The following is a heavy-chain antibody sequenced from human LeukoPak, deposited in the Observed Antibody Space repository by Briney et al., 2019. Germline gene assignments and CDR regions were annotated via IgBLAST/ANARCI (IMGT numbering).Heavy chain of an antibody. CDR3: ARESSESGRYFDL. Sequence: SQTLSLTCTVSGGSISNGDYYWSWIRQPPGKGLEWIGYIYYSGSTYYNPSLKSRVTISVDTSKNQFSLKLSSVTAADTAVYYCARESSESGRYFDLWGRGTLVTVSS. CDR2: IYYSGST. V-gene: IGHV4-30-4*01. J-gene: IGHJ2*01. D-gene: IGHD3-10*01. CDR1: GGSISNGDYY.